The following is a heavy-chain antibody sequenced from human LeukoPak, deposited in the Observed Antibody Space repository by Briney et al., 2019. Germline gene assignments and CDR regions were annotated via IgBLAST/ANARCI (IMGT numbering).Heavy chain of an antibody. CDR3: ARGQRRLQDY. CDR1: GGSVSSDSYF. V-gene: IGHV4-61*01. J-gene: IGHJ4*02. CDR2: IYYSGST. Sequence: PSETLSLTCTVSGGSVSSDSYFWTWIRQPPGKGLEWIGYIYYSGSTNYNPSLKSRVTISLDTSKSQISLKLSSVTAADTAVYYFARGQRRLQDYWGQGTLVTVSS.